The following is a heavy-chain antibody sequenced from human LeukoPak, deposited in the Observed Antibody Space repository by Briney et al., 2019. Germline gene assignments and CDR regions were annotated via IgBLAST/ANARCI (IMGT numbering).Heavy chain of an antibody. J-gene: IGHJ4*02. V-gene: IGHV1-18*01. Sequence: GSVKVSCKASGYTFTSYGISWVRQAPGQGREWMGWISAYNGNTNYAQKLQGRVTMTTDTSTSTAYMELRSLRSDDTAVYYCALVRYCSSTSCYDGTFDYWGQGTLVTVSS. D-gene: IGHD2-2*01. CDR1: GYTFTSYG. CDR2: ISAYNGNT. CDR3: ALVRYCSSTSCYDGTFDY.